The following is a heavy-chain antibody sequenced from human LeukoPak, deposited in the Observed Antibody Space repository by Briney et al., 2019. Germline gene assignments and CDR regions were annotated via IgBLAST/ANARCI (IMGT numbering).Heavy chain of an antibody. CDR1: GFTFSGDV. V-gene: IGHV3-30*04. J-gene: IGHJ4*02. Sequence: GGSLRLSCAASGFTFSGDVMHWVRQAPGKGLEWVAVISSDGSNKHYADSVKGRFTISTDNSKSTLYLQINSLRPEDTAVYYCARDLVSYSSSPLHWGQGTLVTVSS. CDR3: ARDLVSYSSSPLH. CDR2: ISSDGSNK. D-gene: IGHD6-6*01.